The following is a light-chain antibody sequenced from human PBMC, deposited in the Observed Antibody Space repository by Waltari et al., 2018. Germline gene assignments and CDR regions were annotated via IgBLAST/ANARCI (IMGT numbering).Light chain of an antibody. Sequence: QSVLTQPPSVSAAPRQSVPIPCSGSSSNIGNYAVHWYQQLPGKAPKLLIYSNDVLASGVSDRFSGSKSGSSASLAISGLQSEDEAEYYCAAWDDSLNGPIFGGGTKVTVL. J-gene: IGLJ2*01. CDR3: AAWDDSLNGPI. CDR2: SND. V-gene: IGLV1-36*01. CDR1: SSNIGNYA.